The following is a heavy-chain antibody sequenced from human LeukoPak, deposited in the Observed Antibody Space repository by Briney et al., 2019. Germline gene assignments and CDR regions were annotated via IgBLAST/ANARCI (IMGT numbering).Heavy chain of an antibody. J-gene: IGHJ4*02. Sequence: GESLKISCKGSGYSFTSYWIGWVRQMPGKGLEWMGIIYPGDSDTRYSPSFQGQVTISADKPISTAYLQWSSLKASDTAMYYCARQYYDFWSGYYTFDYWGQGTLVTVSS. CDR2: IYPGDSDT. CDR1: GYSFTSYW. CDR3: ARQYYDFWSGYYTFDY. V-gene: IGHV5-51*01. D-gene: IGHD3-3*01.